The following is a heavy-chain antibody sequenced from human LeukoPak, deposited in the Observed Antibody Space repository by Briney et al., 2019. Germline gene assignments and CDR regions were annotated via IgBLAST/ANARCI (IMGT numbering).Heavy chain of an antibody. CDR1: GFTFSSYG. Sequence: GGSLRLSCAASGFTFSSYGMHWVRQAPGKGLEWVAFIRYDGSNKYYADSVKGRFTISRDNSKNTLYLQMNSLTSEDTAVYYCARETFDSWGQGTLVTVSS. CDR3: ARETFDS. J-gene: IGHJ4*02. V-gene: IGHV3-30*02. CDR2: IRYDGSNK.